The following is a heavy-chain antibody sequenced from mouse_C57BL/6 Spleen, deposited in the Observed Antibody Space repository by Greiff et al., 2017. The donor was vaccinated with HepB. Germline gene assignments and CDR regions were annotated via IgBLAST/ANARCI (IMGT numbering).Heavy chain of an antibody. CDR2: INPGSGGT. CDR1: GYAFTNYL. Sequence: VQLQQSGAELVRPGTSVKVSCKASGYAFTNYLIEWVKQRPGQGLEWIGVINPGSGGTSYNEKFKGKATLTADKSSSTAYMQLSSLTSEDSAVYFCARRECYYPLDYWGQGTTLTVSS. J-gene: IGHJ2*01. V-gene: IGHV1-54*01. D-gene: IGHD2-3*01. CDR3: ARRECYYPLDY.